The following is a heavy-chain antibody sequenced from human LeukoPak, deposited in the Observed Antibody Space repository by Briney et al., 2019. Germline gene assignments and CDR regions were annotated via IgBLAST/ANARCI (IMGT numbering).Heavy chain of an antibody. Sequence: PGGSLSLSCAASGFTFDDYAMHWVRQAPGKGLEWVSLISGDGATTYYAASVKGRFTISRDNKKNVLYLQMNNLGTEDTALFYCAKDVSSVFDALNIWGQGTLVTVSS. CDR1: GFTFDDYA. J-gene: IGHJ3*02. V-gene: IGHV3-43*02. CDR2: ISGDGATT. CDR3: AKDVSSVFDALNI. D-gene: IGHD3-10*01.